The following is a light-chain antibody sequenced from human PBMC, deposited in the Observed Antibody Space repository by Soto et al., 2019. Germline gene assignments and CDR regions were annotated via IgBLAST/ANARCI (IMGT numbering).Light chain of an antibody. J-gene: IGLJ1*01. Sequence: QSVLTQPASVSGSPGQSITISCSGASSDVGSYSHVAWYQQFPGKTPKLIIYEVTYRPSGVSHRFSASKSGNTASLTISGLQAGDEADYYCISYTGSSTSYVFGTGTKVTVL. CDR3: ISYTGSSTSYV. V-gene: IGLV2-14*01. CDR1: SSDVGSYSH. CDR2: EVT.